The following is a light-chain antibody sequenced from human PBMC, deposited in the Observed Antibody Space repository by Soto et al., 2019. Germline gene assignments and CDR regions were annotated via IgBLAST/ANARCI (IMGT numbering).Light chain of an antibody. CDR2: GAS. CDR3: QQYCSSRT. V-gene: IGKV3-20*01. J-gene: IGKJ1*01. Sequence: DIVLPQSTGPLSLSAGERSTLSCMASETVNSNYLAWYQHKRGQAPRLLIYGASSRATGIPDRFSGSGSGTDFTLTSTRLEPEDFAIYYCQQYCSSRTFGQGTKVDI. CDR1: ETVNSNY.